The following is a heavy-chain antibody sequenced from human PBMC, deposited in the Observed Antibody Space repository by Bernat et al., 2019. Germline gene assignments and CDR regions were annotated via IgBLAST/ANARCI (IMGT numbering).Heavy chain of an antibody. Sequence: QVQLVESGGGVVQPGRSLRLSCAASGFTFSSYAMHWVHQAPGKGLEWVAVISYDGSNKYYADSVKGRFTISRDNSKNTLYLQMNSLRAEDTAVYYCARDGALVWGQGTLVTVSS. J-gene: IGHJ4*02. CDR1: GFTFSSYA. V-gene: IGHV3-30-3*01. CDR3: ARDGALV. CDR2: ISYDGSNK. D-gene: IGHD6-6*01.